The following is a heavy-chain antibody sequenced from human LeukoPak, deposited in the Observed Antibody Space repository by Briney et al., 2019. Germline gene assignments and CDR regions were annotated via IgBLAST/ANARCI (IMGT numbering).Heavy chain of an antibody. D-gene: IGHD3/OR15-3a*01. CDR3: GRAFWAGTFDY. V-gene: IGHV4-59*01. CDR1: GGSISSYY. Sequence: NASETLSLTCTVSGGSISSYYWSWIRQPPGKGLEWIGYIHFSGSTNYNPSLKNRVTILADTSKNQFSLKLSSVSAADTAVYYCGRAFWAGTFDYWGQGIMVTVSS. CDR2: IHFSGST. J-gene: IGHJ4*02.